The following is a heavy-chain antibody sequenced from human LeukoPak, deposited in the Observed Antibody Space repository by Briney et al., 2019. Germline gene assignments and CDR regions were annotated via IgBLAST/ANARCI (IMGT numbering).Heavy chain of an antibody. CDR1: GYSISSGYY. D-gene: IGHD2-2*02. V-gene: IGHV4-38-2*02. J-gene: IGHJ4*02. CDR3: ARDRYTTPSAY. CDR2: IYHSGST. Sequence: SETLSLTCAVSGYSISSGYYWGWIRQPPGKGLEWIGSIYHSGSTYYNPSLKSRVTISTDTSKNQFSLKLTSVTAADTALYYCARDRYTTPSAYWGQGTLVTVSS.